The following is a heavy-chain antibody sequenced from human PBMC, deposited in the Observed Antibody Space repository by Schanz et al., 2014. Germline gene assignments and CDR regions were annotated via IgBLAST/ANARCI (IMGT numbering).Heavy chain of an antibody. CDR1: GFIFGSSV. Sequence: EVHLVESGGGLIQPGGSLRLSCAASGFIFGSSVMAWVRQAPGKGLEWVSAISGSGGSTYYADSVKGRFTISRDNSKNTLYLQMNSLRAEDTAVYYCAKGRFGELSAFDIWGQGTMVTVSS. D-gene: IGHD3-10*01. J-gene: IGHJ3*02. CDR3: AKGRFGELSAFDI. V-gene: IGHV3-23*04. CDR2: ISGSGGST.